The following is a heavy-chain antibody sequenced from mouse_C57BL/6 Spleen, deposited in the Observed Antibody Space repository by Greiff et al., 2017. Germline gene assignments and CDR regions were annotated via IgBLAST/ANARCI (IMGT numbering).Heavy chain of an antibody. D-gene: IGHD2-4*01. Sequence: VQLLQSGAELARPGASVKLSCSASGYTFTSYGISWVKQTTGQGLEWIGEIYPRSGNTYYTDKFKGKVTLTADKSSSTAYMELRSLTSEDSAVYFCSRWVDYLYARDYWGQGTTVTVSS. CDR1: GYTFTSYG. CDR3: SRWVDYLYARDY. J-gene: IGHJ4*01. V-gene: IGHV1-81*01. CDR2: IYPRSGNT.